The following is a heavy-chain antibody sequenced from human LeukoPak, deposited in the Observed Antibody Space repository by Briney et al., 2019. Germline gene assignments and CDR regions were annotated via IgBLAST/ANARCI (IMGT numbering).Heavy chain of an antibody. CDR1: GFTFNNYA. J-gene: IGHJ4*02. Sequence: PGGSLRLSCAASGFTFNNYAMSWVRQAPGKGLEWVSAISGLGATAYYADSVKGRFAISRDNSKNTLYLQMSSLRAEDTAVYYCAKDQRFGDLDDYRGQGTLVTVSS. V-gene: IGHV3-23*01. CDR2: ISGLGATA. CDR3: AKDQRFGDLDDY. D-gene: IGHD3-10*01.